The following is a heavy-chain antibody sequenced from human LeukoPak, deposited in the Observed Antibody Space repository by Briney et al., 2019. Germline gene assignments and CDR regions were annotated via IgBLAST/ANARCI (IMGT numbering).Heavy chain of an antibody. J-gene: IGHJ6*03. CDR2: IYHSGST. CDR1: GYSISSGYY. D-gene: IGHD1-14*01. V-gene: IGHV4-38-2*02. CDR3: ARRNILYYMDV. Sequence: SETLSLTCTVSGYSISSGYYWGWIRQPPGKGLEWIGSIYHSGSTYYNPSLKSRVTISVDTSKNQFSLKLSSVTAADTAVYYCARRNILYYMDVWGEGTTVTISS.